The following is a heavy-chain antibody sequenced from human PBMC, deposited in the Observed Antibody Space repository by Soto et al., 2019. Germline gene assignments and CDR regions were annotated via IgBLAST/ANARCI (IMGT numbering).Heavy chain of an antibody. Sequence: PGESLKISCKGSGYSFTSYWISWVRQMPGKGLEWMGRIDPGDSYTNYSPSFQGHVTISADKSISTAYLQWSSLKASDTAMYYCASPSGDIVVVPAALEAFDIWGQGTMVTVSS. CDR2: IDPGDSYT. J-gene: IGHJ3*02. D-gene: IGHD2-2*01. V-gene: IGHV5-10-1*01. CDR3: ASPSGDIVVVPAALEAFDI. CDR1: GYSFTSYW.